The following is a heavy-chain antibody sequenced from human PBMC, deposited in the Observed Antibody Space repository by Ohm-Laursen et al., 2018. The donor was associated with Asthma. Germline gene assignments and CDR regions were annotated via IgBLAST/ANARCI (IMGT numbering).Heavy chain of an antibody. V-gene: IGHV4-30-2*01. CDR2: IYHSGST. J-gene: IGHJ4*02. D-gene: IGHD2-21*02. CDR1: GGSISSGGYS. CDR3: ASNKRAYCGGDCYSYYFDY. Sequence: SQTLSLTCVVSGGSISSGGYSWSWIRQPPGKGLEWIGYIYHSGSTYYNPSLKSRVTISVDRSKNQFSLKLSSVTAADTAVYYCASNKRAYCGGDCYSYYFDYWGQGTLVTVSS.